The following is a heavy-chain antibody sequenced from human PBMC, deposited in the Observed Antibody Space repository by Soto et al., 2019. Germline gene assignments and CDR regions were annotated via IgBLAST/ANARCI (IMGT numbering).Heavy chain of an antibody. CDR1: GGSISSSSYY. Sequence: SETLSLTCTVSGGSISSSSYYWGWIRQPPGKGLEWIGRIYYSGRTYYNPSLKSRVTISVDTSKNQFSLKLSSLTAADTAVYYCASGGTIFRVPLSGQEWLHHNYYYMDVWGKRTTVTVSS. CDR3: ASGGTIFRVPLSGQEWLHHNYYYMDV. D-gene: IGHD3-3*01. J-gene: IGHJ6*03. CDR2: IYYSGRT. V-gene: IGHV4-39*01.